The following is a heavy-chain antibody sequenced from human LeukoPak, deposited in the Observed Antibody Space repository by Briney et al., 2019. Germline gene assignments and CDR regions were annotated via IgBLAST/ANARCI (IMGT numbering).Heavy chain of an antibody. D-gene: IGHD6-19*01. Sequence: PGGSLRLSCAASGFTFSSYAMSWVRQAPGKGLEWVSAISGSGGSTYYADSVKGRFTISRDNSKNTLYLRMNSLRAEDTAVYYCAKDAPGIAVAGTGWFDPWGQGTLVTVSS. J-gene: IGHJ5*02. CDR3: AKDAPGIAVAGTGWFDP. CDR1: GFTFSSYA. CDR2: ISGSGGST. V-gene: IGHV3-23*01.